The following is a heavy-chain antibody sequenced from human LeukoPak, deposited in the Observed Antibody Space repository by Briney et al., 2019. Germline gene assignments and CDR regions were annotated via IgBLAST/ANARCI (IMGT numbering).Heavy chain of an antibody. D-gene: IGHD3-9*01. CDR3: AKRGVTGYKEGFDY. CDR1: GFTFTNHA. CDR2: ISGSGDAT. Sequence: GGSLRLSCAASGFTFTNHAMSWVRQAPGKGLEWVSAISGSGDATKYADSVKGRFTISRDNSKNTLYLQMNSLRAEDTAVYYCAKRGVTGYKEGFDYWGQGTLVTVSS. V-gene: IGHV3-23*01. J-gene: IGHJ4*02.